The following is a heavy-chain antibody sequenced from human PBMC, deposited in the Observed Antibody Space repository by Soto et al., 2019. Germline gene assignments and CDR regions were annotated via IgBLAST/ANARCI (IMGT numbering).Heavy chain of an antibody. CDR2: INSDGSST. D-gene: IGHD3-22*01. CDR1: GFTFSSYW. J-gene: IGHJ3*02. V-gene: IGHV3-74*01. Sequence: GGSLRLSCAASGFTFSSYWMHWVRQAPGKGLVWVSRINSDGSSTSYADSVKGRFTISRDNAKNTLYLQMNSLRAEDTAVYYCAKDWDYYDGSGLEAFDIWGQGTMVTVSS. CDR3: AKDWDYYDGSGLEAFDI.